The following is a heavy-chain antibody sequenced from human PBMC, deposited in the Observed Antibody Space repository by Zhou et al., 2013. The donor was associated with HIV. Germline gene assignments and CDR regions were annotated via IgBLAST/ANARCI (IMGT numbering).Heavy chain of an antibody. V-gene: IGHV1-8*03. Sequence: QVQLVQSETEVKKPGASVKVSCKASGYTFTNYDINWVRQATGQGLEWMGWMNPRSGNTGYAQKFQGRVTITRNTSINTAYMELSSLRSEDTGVYYCARHRRYGDNSYAFDIWAKGQWSPSLQ. CDR1: GYTFTNYD. CDR2: MNPRSGNT. CDR3: ARHRRYGDNSYAFDI. J-gene: IGHJ3*02. D-gene: IGHD2-21*01.